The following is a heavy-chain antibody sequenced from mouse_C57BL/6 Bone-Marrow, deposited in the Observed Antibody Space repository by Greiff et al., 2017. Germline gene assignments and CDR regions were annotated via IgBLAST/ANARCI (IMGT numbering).Heavy chain of an antibody. D-gene: IGHD2-1*01. Sequence: EVMLVESGGGLVQPGESLKLSCESNDYEFPSHDMSWVRKTPEKRLELVAAINSGGGSTYYPDTMERRFIIARDNTKKTLYLQMSSLRSEDTALDYCARHDYYGNYVWFAYWGQGTLVTVSA. CDR1: DYEFPSHD. J-gene: IGHJ3*01. CDR2: INSGGGST. CDR3: ARHDYYGNYVWFAY. V-gene: IGHV5-2*01.